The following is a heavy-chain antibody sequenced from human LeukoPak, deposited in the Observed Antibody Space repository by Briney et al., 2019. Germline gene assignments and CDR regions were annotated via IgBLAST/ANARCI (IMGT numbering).Heavy chain of an antibody. V-gene: IGHV3-21*01. CDR2: ISSSSSYI. CDR1: GFTYSSYS. J-gene: IGHJ4*02. D-gene: IGHD5-18*01. CDR3: ARAFDTPMAESSHY. Sequence: PGGSLRLSCAASGFTYSSYSMNWVRQAPGKGLEWVSSISSSSSYIYYADSVKGRFTISRDNAKNSLYLQMNGLRAEDTAVYYCARAFDTPMAESSHYWGQGTLVTVSS.